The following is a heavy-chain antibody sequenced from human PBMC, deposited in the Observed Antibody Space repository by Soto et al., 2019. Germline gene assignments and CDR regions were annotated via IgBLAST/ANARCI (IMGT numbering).Heavy chain of an antibody. V-gene: IGHV3-48*02. J-gene: IGHJ3*01. Sequence: GGSLRLSCAASGFTFITYGMNWVRQAPGKGLEWVSYIGRSSSPIYYADSVKGRFTISRDNAQNSLSLQMNDLRDEDTAVYYCATEGGSGSTAFDFWGQGTMVTVSS. CDR3: ATEGGSGSTAFDF. CDR2: IGRSSSPI. CDR1: GFTFITYG. D-gene: IGHD3-10*01.